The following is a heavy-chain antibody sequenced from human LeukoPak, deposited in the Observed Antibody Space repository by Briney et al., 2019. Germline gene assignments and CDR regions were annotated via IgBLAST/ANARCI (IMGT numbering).Heavy chain of an antibody. V-gene: IGHV3-23*01. D-gene: IGHD6-19*01. Sequence: PGGSLRLSCAASGFTFSSYAMHWVRQAPGKGLEWVSAMGAGGGPTYYADSVKGRFTISRDDSKNTLYLQMNSLRAEETALYYCAKDSGCSTGWYLDDYWGQGTLVTVSS. J-gene: IGHJ4*02. CDR2: MGAGGGPT. CDR1: GFTFSSYA. CDR3: AKDSGCSTGWYLDDY.